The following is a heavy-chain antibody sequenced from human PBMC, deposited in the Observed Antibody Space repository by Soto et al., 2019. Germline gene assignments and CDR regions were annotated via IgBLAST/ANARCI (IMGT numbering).Heavy chain of an antibody. J-gene: IGHJ6*02. CDR3: VHSRCGGDCLQSYSSHYYYGMDI. Sequence: SGPTLVNPTQTLTLTCTFSGFSLSTGGLGVGWIRQPPGKALEWLALIYWDGDRRYRPSLMSRLTIAKDTSKNQVVLTMTNMDPVDTATYYCVHSRCGGDCLQSYSSHYYYGMDIWGQGTTVTVSS. D-gene: IGHD2-21*02. CDR2: IYWDGDR. CDR1: GFSLSTGGLG. V-gene: IGHV2-5*02.